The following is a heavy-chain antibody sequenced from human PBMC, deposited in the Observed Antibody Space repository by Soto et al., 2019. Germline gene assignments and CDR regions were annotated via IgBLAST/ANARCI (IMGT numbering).Heavy chain of an antibody. CDR1: GFTFGDYA. CDR3: TRDRGLWFGELSSPPDY. V-gene: IGHV3-49*04. J-gene: IGHJ4*02. D-gene: IGHD3-10*01. CDR2: IRSKAYGGTT. Sequence: GGSLRLSCTASGFTFGDYAISWVRQAPGKGLEWVGFIRSKAYGGTTEYAASVKGRFTISRDDSKSIAYLQMNSLKTEDTAVYYCTRDRGLWFGELSSPPDYWGQGTLVTVSS.